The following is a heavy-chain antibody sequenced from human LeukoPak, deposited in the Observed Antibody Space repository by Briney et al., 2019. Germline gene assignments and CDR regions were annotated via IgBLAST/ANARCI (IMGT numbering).Heavy chain of an antibody. J-gene: IGHJ3*02. V-gene: IGHV3-74*01. D-gene: IGHD3-10*01. Sequence: PGGSLRLSCAASGFTFSSYWMHWVRQVPGKGLVWVSRINSDGSSTSYADSVKGRFTSSRDNAKNTLYVQMNSLRAEDTAVDYFSTGSGHAFDIWGRGTMVTVSS. CDR2: INSDGSST. CDR3: STGSGHAFDI. CDR1: GFTFSSYW.